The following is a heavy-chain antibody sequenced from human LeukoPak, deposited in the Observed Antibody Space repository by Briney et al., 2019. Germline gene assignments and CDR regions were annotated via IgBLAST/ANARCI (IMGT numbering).Heavy chain of an antibody. J-gene: IGHJ5*02. CDR2: IYTSGST. Sequence: SETLSLACAVYGGSFSGYYWSWIRQPAGKGLEWIGRIYTSGSTNYNPSLKSRVTMSVDTSKNQFSLKLSSVTAADTAVYYCARDQQGITMVRGADNWFDPWGQGTLVTVSS. D-gene: IGHD3-10*01. CDR1: GGSFSGYY. CDR3: ARDQQGITMVRGADNWFDP. V-gene: IGHV4-4*07.